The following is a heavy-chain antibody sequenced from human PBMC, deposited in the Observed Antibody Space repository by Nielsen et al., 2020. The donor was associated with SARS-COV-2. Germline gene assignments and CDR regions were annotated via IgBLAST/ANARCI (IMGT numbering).Heavy chain of an antibody. CDR1: GYTFTSYG. Sequence: SVKVSCKASGYTFTSYGISWVRQAPGQGLEWMGGIIPIFGTADYAQKFQGRVTITADESTSTAYMELRSLRSDDTAVYYCARRVAADFRFDYWGQGTLVTVSS. D-gene: IGHD6-19*01. V-gene: IGHV1-69*13. CDR3: ARRVAADFRFDY. CDR2: IIPIFGTA. J-gene: IGHJ4*02.